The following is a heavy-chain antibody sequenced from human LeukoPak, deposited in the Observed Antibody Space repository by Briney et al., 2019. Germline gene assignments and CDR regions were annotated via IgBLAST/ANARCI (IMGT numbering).Heavy chain of an antibody. Sequence: GGSLRLSCAASGFSFSSYAMSWVRQAPGKGLEWVSYISSSGSTIYYADSVKGRFTISRDNAKNSLYLQMNSLRAEDTAVYYCARALGYYYDSSTLFGYWGQGTLVTVSS. V-gene: IGHV3-48*04. D-gene: IGHD3-22*01. CDR2: ISSSGSTI. CDR1: GFSFSSYA. CDR3: ARALGYYYDSSTLFGY. J-gene: IGHJ4*02.